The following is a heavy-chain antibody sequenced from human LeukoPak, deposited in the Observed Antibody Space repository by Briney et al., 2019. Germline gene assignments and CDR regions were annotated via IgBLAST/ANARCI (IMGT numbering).Heavy chain of an antibody. CDR2: ISGSGGST. J-gene: IGHJ4*02. V-gene: IGHV3-23*01. Sequence: GGSLRLSCAASGFTFSSYWMTWVRQAPGKGLEWVSAISGSGGSTYYADSVKGRFTISRDNSKNTLYLQMNSLRAEDTAVYYCAKGVRMQWLVLYYFDCWGQGTLVTVSS. D-gene: IGHD6-19*01. CDR1: GFTFSSYW. CDR3: AKGVRMQWLVLYYFDC.